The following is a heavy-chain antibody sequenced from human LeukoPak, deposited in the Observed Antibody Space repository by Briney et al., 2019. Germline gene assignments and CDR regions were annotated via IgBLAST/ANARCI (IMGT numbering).Heavy chain of an antibody. D-gene: IGHD5-18*01. CDR2: IIPIFGTA. J-gene: IGHJ6*03. CDR3: AREGYSYGSFRGYYCYYMDV. Sequence: GASVKVSCKASGGTFSSYAISWVRQAPGQGLEWMGGIIPIFGTANYAQKFQGRVTITADKSTSTAYMELSSLRSEDTAVYYCAREGYSYGSFRGYYCYYMDVWGKGTTVTVSS. CDR1: GGTFSSYA. V-gene: IGHV1-69*06.